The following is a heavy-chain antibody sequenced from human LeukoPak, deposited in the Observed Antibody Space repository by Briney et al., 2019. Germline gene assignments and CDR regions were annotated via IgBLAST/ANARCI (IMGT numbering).Heavy chain of an antibody. D-gene: IGHD3-16*01. CDR1: GGPISSGGYY. CDR2: IYYSGST. V-gene: IGHV4-31*03. CDR3: AREVVYAFDI. Sequence: SETLSLTCTVSGGPISSGGYYWSWIRQHPGKGLEWIGYIYYSGSTYYNPSLKSRVTISVDTSKNQFSLKLSSVTAADTAVYYCAREVVYAFDIWGQGTMVTVSS. J-gene: IGHJ3*02.